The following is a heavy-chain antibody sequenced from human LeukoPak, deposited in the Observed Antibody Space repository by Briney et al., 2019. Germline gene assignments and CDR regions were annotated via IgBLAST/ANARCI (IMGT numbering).Heavy chain of an antibody. CDR2: INPSGGST. Sequence: ASVKVSCKASGYTFTSYYMHWVRQAPGQGLELMGIINPSGGSTSYAQKFQGRVTMTRDMSTSTVYMELSSLRSEDTAVYYCARDLVRAYGSGSRFDYWGQGTLVTVSS. CDR3: ARDLVRAYGSGSRFDY. D-gene: IGHD3-10*01. J-gene: IGHJ4*02. V-gene: IGHV1-46*01. CDR1: GYTFTSYY.